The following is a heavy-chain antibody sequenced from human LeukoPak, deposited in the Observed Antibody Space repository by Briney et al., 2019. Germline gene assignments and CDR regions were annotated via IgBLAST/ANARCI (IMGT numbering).Heavy chain of an antibody. D-gene: IGHD1-26*01. Sequence: ASVKVSCKASGYTFTSYGISWVRQAPGQGLEWRGWISAYNGNTNYAQKLQGRVTMTTDTSTSTAYMELRSLRSDDTAVYYCARVATMTLYYYYGMDVWGQGTTVTVSS. CDR2: ISAYNGNT. J-gene: IGHJ6*02. V-gene: IGHV1-18*01. CDR3: ARVATMTLYYYYGMDV. CDR1: GYTFTSYG.